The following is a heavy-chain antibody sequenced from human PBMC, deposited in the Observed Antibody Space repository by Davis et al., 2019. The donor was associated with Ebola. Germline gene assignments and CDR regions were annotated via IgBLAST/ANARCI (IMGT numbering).Heavy chain of an antibody. CDR1: GGSFSGYY. CDR3: ATNYDILTGLYY. V-gene: IGHV4-34*01. CDR2: INHSGST. Sequence: PSETLSLTCAVYGGSFSGYYWSWIRQPPGKGLEWIGEINHSGSTNYNPSLKSRVTISVDRSKNQFSLKLSSVTAADTAVYYCATNYDILTGLYYWGQGTLVTVSS. J-gene: IGHJ4*02. D-gene: IGHD3-9*01.